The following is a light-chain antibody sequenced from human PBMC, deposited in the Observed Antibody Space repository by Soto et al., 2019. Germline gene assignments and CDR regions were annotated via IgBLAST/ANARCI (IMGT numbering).Light chain of an antibody. V-gene: IGKV3-15*01. CDR2: GTF. Sequence: VMTQSPATLSVSPGERATLSCRASQSVKSNLAWYQHKPGQAPRLLMYGTFTRVIGIPARFSGSGSGTEFTLSISGLQSEDFAIYYCQQYNNWPYTFGQGTELAI. CDR3: QQYNNWPYT. CDR1: QSVKSN. J-gene: IGKJ2*01.